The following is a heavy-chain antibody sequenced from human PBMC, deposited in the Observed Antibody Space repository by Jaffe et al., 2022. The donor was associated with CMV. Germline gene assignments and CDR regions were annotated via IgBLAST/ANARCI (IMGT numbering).Heavy chain of an antibody. CDR3: ASNPNDYYDSSGYGWYFDL. Sequence: QVQLQESGPGLVKPSGTLSLTCAVSGGSISSSNWWSWVRQPPGKGLEWIGEIYHSGSTNYNPSLKSRVTISVDKSKNQFSLKLSSVTAADTAVYYCASNPNDYYDSSGYGWYFDLWGRGTLVTVSS. CDR2: IYHSGST. J-gene: IGHJ2*01. V-gene: IGHV4-4*02. D-gene: IGHD3-22*01. CDR1: GGSISSSNW.